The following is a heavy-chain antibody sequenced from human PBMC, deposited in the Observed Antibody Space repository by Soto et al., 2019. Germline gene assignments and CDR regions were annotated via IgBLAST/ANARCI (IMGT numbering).Heavy chain of an antibody. Sequence: PGGSLRLSWAASGFTFSSYWMHWVRQAPGKGLVWVSRINSDGSSTSYADSVKGRFTISRDNAKNTLYLQMNSLRAEDTAVYYCARGGSLNWYFDLWGRGTLVTVSS. CDR2: INSDGSST. D-gene: IGHD1-26*01. J-gene: IGHJ2*01. CDR1: GFTFSSYW. V-gene: IGHV3-74*01. CDR3: ARGGSLNWYFDL.